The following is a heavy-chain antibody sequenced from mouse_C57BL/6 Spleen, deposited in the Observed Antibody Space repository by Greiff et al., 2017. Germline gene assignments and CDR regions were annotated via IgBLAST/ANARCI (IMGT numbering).Heavy chain of an antibody. Sequence: DVKLVESEGGLVQPGSSMKLSCTASGFTFSDYYMAWVRQVPEKGLEWVANFNYDGSSTYYLDSLKSRFIISRDNAKNILYLQMSSLKSEDTATYYCARDRYDYDADYFDYWGQGTTLTVSS. D-gene: IGHD2-4*01. CDR2: FNYDGSST. CDR1: GFTFSDYY. V-gene: IGHV5-16*01. CDR3: ARDRYDYDADYFDY. J-gene: IGHJ2*01.